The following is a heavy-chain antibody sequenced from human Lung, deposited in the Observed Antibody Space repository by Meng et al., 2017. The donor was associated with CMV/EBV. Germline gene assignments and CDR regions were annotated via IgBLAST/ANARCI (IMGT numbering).Heavy chain of an antibody. CDR2: INPNSGGT. J-gene: IGHJ4*02. Sequence: ASVKVSCKASGYTFTGYYMHWVRQARGQGLEWMGWINPNSGGTNYAQKFQGRVTMTRDTSIRTAYMELSRLRSDDTAVYYCAKDRYIRGGAPGDYWGQGTLVTVSS. CDR3: AKDRYIRGGAPGDY. D-gene: IGHD3-16*01. V-gene: IGHV1-2*02. CDR1: GYTFTGYY.